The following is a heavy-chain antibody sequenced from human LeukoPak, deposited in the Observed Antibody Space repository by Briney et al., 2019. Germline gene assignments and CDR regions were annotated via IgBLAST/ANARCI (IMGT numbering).Heavy chain of an antibody. D-gene: IGHD5-12*01. V-gene: IGHV3-15*01. J-gene: IGHJ6*04. CDR2: IKSKTDGGTT. Sequence: GGSLRLSCAASGFTFSNAWVSWVRQAPGKGLEWVGRIKSKTDGGTTDYAAPVKGRFTISRDDSKNTLYLQMNSLKTKDTAVYYCTTEGGYDSWDYYYYGMDVGGKGTTVTVSS. CDR1: GFTFSNAW. CDR3: TTEGGYDSWDYYYYGMDV.